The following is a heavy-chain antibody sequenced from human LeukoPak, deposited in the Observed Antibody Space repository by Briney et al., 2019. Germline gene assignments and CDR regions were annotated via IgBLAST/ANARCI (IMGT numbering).Heavy chain of an antibody. D-gene: IGHD3-3*01. CDR2: IYTSGST. CDR1: GYSISSGYY. CDR3: ARVSNDFWSGQPDTFDI. Sequence: SETLSLTCTVSGYSISSGYYWSWIRQPAGKGLEWIGRIYTSGSTNYNPSLKSRVTLLVDTSKNHFSLNLTSVTAADTAVYYCARVSNDFWSGQPDTFDIWGQGTMVTVSS. J-gene: IGHJ3*02. V-gene: IGHV4-61*02.